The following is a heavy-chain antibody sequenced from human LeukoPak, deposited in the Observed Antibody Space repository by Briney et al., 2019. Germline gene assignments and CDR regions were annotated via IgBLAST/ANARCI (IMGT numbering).Heavy chain of an antibody. CDR2: ISTYNGNT. CDR1: GYTFTSYA. CDR3: ARDWMVLWPGLPKSKPVSRI. Sequence: ASVKVSCKASGYTFTSYAFSWVRQAPGQGLEWMGWISTYNGNTNYAQKLQGRVTMTTDTSTSTAYMELRSLRSDDTAVYYCARDWMVLWPGLPKSKPVSRIWGQGTMVTVSS. V-gene: IGHV1-18*01. J-gene: IGHJ3*02. D-gene: IGHD3-10*01.